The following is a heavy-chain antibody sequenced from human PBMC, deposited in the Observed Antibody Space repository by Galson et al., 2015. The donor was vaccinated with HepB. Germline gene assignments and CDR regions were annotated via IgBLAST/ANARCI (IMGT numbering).Heavy chain of an antibody. CDR2: IYYSGST. D-gene: IGHD3-10*01. V-gene: IGHV4-59*08. Sequence: LSLTCTVSGGSINSYYWSWIRQPPGKGLEWIAYIYYSGSTNYNPSLKSRVTISVDTSKNQFSLKVSSVTAADTAVYYCARSGKYYYGSGFDYWGQGTLVTVSS. CDR1: GGSINSYY. CDR3: ARSGKYYYGSGFDY. J-gene: IGHJ4*02.